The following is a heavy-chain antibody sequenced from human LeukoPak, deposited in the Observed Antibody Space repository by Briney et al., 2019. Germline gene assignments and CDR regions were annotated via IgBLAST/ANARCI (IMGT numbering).Heavy chain of an antibody. V-gene: IGHV1-69*05. CDR2: IIPIFGTA. CDR1: GGTFSSYA. Sequence: GASVKVSCKASGGTFSSYAISWVRQAPGQGLEWMGGIIPIFGTANYAQKFQGRVTITTDESTSTAYMELSSLRSEDTAVYYCARASYYDFWSGYYTGHHWFDPWGQGTLVTVSS. CDR3: ARASYYDFWSGYYTGHHWFDP. J-gene: IGHJ5*02. D-gene: IGHD3-3*01.